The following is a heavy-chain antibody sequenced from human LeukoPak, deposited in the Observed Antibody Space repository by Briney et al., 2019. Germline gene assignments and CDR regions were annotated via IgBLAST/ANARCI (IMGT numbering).Heavy chain of an antibody. Sequence: PGGSLRLSCAASGFTFTSYGMHWVRQAPGKGLEWVAFILYDGSNKYYADSVKGRLTISRDNSKNTLYLQMNSLRAEDTAVYYCAKDNILTGSFDYWGQGTLVTVSS. CDR3: AKDNILTGSFDY. D-gene: IGHD3-9*01. V-gene: IGHV3-30*02. CDR1: GFTFTSYG. J-gene: IGHJ4*02. CDR2: ILYDGSNK.